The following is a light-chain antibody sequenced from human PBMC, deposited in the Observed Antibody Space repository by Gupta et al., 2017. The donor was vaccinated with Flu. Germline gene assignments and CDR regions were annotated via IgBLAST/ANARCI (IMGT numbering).Light chain of an antibody. CDR2: DDS. Sequence: YVLTPPPPVSGAPGQTARNTRGGNNIGSKSVHWYQQKPGQAPVLVVYDDSDRPSGIPERFSGSNSGNTATLTISRVEAGDEADYYCQVWDSSSDHWVFGGGTKLTVL. J-gene: IGLJ3*02. CDR1: NIGSKS. CDR3: QVWDSSSDHWV. V-gene: IGLV3-21*02.